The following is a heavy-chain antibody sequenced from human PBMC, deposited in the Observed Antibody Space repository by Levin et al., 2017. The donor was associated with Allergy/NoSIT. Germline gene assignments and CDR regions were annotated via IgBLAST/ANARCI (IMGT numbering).Heavy chain of an antibody. V-gene: IGHV4-34*01. J-gene: IGHJ6*02. CDR2: INHSGST. CDR1: GGSFSGLY. Sequence: SETLSLTCAVYGGSFSGLYWSWIRQPPGKGLEWIAEINHSGSTNYNPSLKSRVTISVDTSKNQFSLKLSSVTAADTAIYYCARLKASAYYYAMDVWGQGTTVTVSS. CDR3: ARLKASAYYYAMDV.